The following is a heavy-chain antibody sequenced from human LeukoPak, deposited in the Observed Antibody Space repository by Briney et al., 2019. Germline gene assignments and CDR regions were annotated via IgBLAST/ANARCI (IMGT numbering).Heavy chain of an antibody. J-gene: IGHJ3*02. D-gene: IGHD2-2*01. CDR2: INHSGST. V-gene: IGHV4-34*01. CDR1: GGSFSGYY. Sequence: SETLSLTCAVYGGSFSGYYWSWIRQPPGKGLEWIGEINHSGSTNYNPSLKSRVTISVDTSKNQFSLKLSSVTAADTAVYYCARQPGLIVVVPAPRGGGAFDIWGQGTMVTVSS. CDR3: ARQPGLIVVVPAPRGGGAFDI.